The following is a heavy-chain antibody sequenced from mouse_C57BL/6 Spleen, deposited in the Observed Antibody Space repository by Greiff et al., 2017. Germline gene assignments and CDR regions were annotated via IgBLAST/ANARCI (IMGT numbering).Heavy chain of an antibody. V-gene: IGHV10-1*01. J-gene: IGHJ4*01. Sequence: GGGLVQPKGSLKLSCAASGFSFNTYAMNWVRQAPGKGLEWVARIRSKSNNYATYYADSVKDRFTISRDDSESMLYLQMNNLKTEDTAMYYCVRGGYYAMDYWGQGTSVTVSS. CDR2: IRSKSNNYAT. CDR1: GFSFNTYA. CDR3: VRGGYYAMDY.